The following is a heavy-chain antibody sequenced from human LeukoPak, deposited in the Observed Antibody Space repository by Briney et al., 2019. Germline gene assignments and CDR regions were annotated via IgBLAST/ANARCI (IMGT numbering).Heavy chain of an antibody. CDR1: GXTVSSNY. CDR3: ARGNYYDSSPSYFDY. CDR2: IYSGGST. Sequence: GGSLRLSCAASGXTVSSNYMSWVRQAPGKGLEWVSVIYSGGSTYYADSVKGRFTISRDNSKNTLYLQMNSLRAEDTAVYYCARGNYYDSSPSYFDYWGQGTLVTVSS. J-gene: IGHJ4*02. V-gene: IGHV3-66*01. D-gene: IGHD3-22*01.